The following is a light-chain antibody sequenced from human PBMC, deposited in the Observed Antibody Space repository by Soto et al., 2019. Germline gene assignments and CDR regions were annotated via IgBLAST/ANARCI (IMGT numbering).Light chain of an antibody. CDR3: SSYTSSSTFYV. CDR2: DVS. CDR1: SSDVGGYNY. V-gene: IGLV2-14*01. Sequence: QSVLTQPASVSGSPGQSVTLSCTGTSSDVGGYNYVSWYHQHPGKAPKLMIYDVSNRPSGVSNRFSGSKSGNTASLTISGLQAEDEADYYCSSYTSSSTFYVFGTGTKLTVL. J-gene: IGLJ1*01.